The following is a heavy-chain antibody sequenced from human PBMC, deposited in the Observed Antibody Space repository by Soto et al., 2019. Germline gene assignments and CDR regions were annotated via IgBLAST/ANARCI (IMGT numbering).Heavy chain of an antibody. CDR1: GGSISTFF. CDR3: ARDRLAADAAEVAFDF. CDR2: ISQSGRV. J-gene: IGHJ3*01. D-gene: IGHD6-25*01. V-gene: IGHV4-59*01. Sequence: QVQLQESGPGLVKPSETLSLTCTVSGGSISTFFWNWLRQAPGKGLEWIAYISQSGRVISNPSLKSRVTISVDASKNQFSLKLTSVTAADTAVYYCARDRLAADAAEVAFDFWGRGTMVTVSS.